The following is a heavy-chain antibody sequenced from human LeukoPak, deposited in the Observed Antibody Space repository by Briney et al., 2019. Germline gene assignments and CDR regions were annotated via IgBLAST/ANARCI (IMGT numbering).Heavy chain of an antibody. CDR1: GGTFSSSA. D-gene: IGHD1-1*01. CDR3: ARGPGLERFDF. V-gene: IGHV1-69*05. J-gene: IGHJ4*02. Sequence: SVKVSCKASGGTFSSSAISWVRQAPGQGLEWMGGIIPTFGTANYAQKFQGRVTISTDESTSTAYMELSSLRSEDTAVYYCARGPGLERFDFWGQGTLVTVSS. CDR2: IIPTFGTA.